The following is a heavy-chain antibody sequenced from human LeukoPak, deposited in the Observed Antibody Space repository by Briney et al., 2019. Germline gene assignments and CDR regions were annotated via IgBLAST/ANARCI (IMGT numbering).Heavy chain of an antibody. CDR3: ARDLNSRDYDFWSGYYGVFDY. V-gene: IGHV1-46*03. D-gene: IGHD3-3*01. CDR1: GYTFTSYY. CDR2: INPSGGST. Sequence: ASVKVSCKASGYTFTSYYMHWVRQAPGQGLEWMGIINPSGGSTSYAQKFQSRVTMTRDMSTSTVYMELSSLRSEDTAVYYCARDLNSRDYDFWSGYYGVFDYWGQGTLATVSS. J-gene: IGHJ4*02.